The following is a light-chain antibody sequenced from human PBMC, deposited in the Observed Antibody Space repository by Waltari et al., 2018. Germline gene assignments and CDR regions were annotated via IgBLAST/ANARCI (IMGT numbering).Light chain of an antibody. Sequence: QSALTQPASVPGSPGQSITIPCTGPSTDVGHYNLVSWYQQYPGKAPKVMIYDDNRRPSGVSDRFSGSKSGNTASLTISGVQAEDEADYYCCSYAGSYTWVFGGGTKLTVL. CDR2: DDN. V-gene: IGLV2-23*01. J-gene: IGLJ3*02. CDR3: CSYAGSYTWV. CDR1: STDVGHYNL.